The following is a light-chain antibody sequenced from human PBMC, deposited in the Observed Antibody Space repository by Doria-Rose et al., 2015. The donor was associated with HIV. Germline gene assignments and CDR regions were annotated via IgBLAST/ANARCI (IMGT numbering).Light chain of an antibody. CDR3: QQTYSSPPWT. Sequence: DILMTQSPSSLSASIGDRVTITCRASQTVSTYLNWFQQEPGKAPKLLIYAASRLQSGVPSRFSGSGSGTDFTLTISGLQPGDLATYYCQQTYSSPPWTFGQGPKVEMK. CDR2: AAS. V-gene: IGKV1-39*01. J-gene: IGKJ1*01. CDR1: QTVSTY.